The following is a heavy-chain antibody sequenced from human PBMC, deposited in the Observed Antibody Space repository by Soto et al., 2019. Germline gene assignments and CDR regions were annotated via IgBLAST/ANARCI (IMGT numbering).Heavy chain of an antibody. J-gene: IGHJ5*02. D-gene: IGHD2-15*01. CDR2: IYPGDSDT. Sequence: PGESLKISCQGAGYRFTSYWIGWVRQLPGKGLEWMGIIYPGDSDTRYSPSFQGQVTISADKSISTAYLQWSSLKASDTAMYYCARVGCSGGSCYQRGLGWFDPWGQGTLVTVSS. V-gene: IGHV5-51*01. CDR1: GYRFTSYW. CDR3: ARVGCSGGSCYQRGLGWFDP.